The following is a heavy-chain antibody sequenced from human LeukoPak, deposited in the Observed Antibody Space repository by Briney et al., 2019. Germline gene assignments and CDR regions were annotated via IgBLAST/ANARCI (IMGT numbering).Heavy chain of an antibody. CDR1: GGSFSGYY. V-gene: IGHV4-34*01. J-gene: IGHJ4*02. CDR3: AREGDYYDSSGYGGIDY. Sequence: SETLSLTCAVYGGSFSGYYWSWIRQPPGKGLEWIGSIYYSGSTYYNPSLKSRVTISVDTSKNQFSLKLSSVTAADTAVYYCAREGDYYDSSGYGGIDYWGQGTLVTVSS. D-gene: IGHD3-22*01. CDR2: IYYSGST.